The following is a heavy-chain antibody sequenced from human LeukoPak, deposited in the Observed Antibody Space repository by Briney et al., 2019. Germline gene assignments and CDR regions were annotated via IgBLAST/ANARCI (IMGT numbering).Heavy chain of an antibody. V-gene: IGHV1-69*13. CDR2: IIPIFGTP. CDR1: GGTFSSYS. D-gene: IGHD2-2*01. CDR3: ASGWIVVVPAASLERYYYYGMDV. Sequence: ASVKVSCKASGGTFSSYSITWVRQAPGHGLEWMGGIIPIFGTPNYAQKFQGRVTITADESTSTAYMELSSLRSEDTAVYYCASGWIVVVPAASLERYYYYGMDVWGQGTTVTVSS. J-gene: IGHJ6*02.